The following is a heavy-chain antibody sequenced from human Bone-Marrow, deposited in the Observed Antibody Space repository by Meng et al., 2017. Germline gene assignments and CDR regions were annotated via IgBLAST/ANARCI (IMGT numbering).Heavy chain of an antibody. CDR2: ISYDGSNK. CDR3: ARGGDGYR. D-gene: IGHD5-24*01. V-gene: IGHV3-30*04. J-gene: IGHJ5*02. CDR1: GFTFSSYA. Sequence: GESLKISCKGSGFTFSSYAMHWVRQAPGKGLEWVAVISYDGSNKYYADSVKGRFTISRDNSKNTLYLQMNSLRAEDTAVYYCARGGDGYRWGQGTLGTVSS.